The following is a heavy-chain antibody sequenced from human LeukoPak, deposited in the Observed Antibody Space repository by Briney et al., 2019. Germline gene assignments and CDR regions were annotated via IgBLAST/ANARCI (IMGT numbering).Heavy chain of an antibody. Sequence: GGSLRLSCAASGFTFRTSGMNWVRRAPGKGLEWVSYISSSSSTIYYADSVKGRFTISRDNAKNSLYLQMNSLRAEDTAVYYCAQDLSYIGLDNWGQGTLVTVSS. V-gene: IGHV3-48*01. D-gene: IGHD2-15*01. CDR2: ISSSSSTI. CDR3: AQDLSYIGLDN. CDR1: GFTFRTSG. J-gene: IGHJ4*02.